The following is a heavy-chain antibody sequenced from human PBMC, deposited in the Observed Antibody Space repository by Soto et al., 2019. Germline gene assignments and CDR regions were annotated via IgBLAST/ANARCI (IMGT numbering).Heavy chain of an antibody. CDR2: ISSDGGT. V-gene: IGHV3-53*01. CDR1: GFTVMSNY. CDR3: ARDVITVAGTADY. Sequence: WGSLRLSCAASGFTVMSNYIIFFRQSPGKGLEWVSAISSDGGTYYTDSVKGRFAISRDISKNTLYLQMNSLTAEDTAIYYCARDVITVAGTADYWGQGTLVTVSS. D-gene: IGHD6-19*01. J-gene: IGHJ4*02.